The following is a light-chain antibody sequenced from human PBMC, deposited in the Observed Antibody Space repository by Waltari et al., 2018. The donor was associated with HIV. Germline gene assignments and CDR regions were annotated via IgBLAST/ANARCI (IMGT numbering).Light chain of an antibody. V-gene: IGLV2-23*01. Sequence: QSALTQPASVSGSPGQSITISCTGTSSDVGSYNLVSWYQQHPGKAPKFMIYEGTKRPSGVSNRFSGSKSDNTASLTISGLQAEDEADYHCCSYAANNTVLFGGGTKLTVL. CDR2: EGT. CDR3: CSYAANNTVL. CDR1: SSDVGSYNL. J-gene: IGLJ3*02.